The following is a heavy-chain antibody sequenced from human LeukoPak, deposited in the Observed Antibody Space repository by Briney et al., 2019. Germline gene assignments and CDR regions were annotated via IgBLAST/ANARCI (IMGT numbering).Heavy chain of an antibody. Sequence: PGGSLRLSCAASGFTFDDYGMSWVRQAPGKGLEWVSGINWNGGSTGYADSVKGRFTISRDNAKNSLYLQLNSLRAEDTALYYCARAEVGADTAMELGYWGQGTLVTVSS. CDR2: INWNGGST. CDR1: GFTFDDYG. J-gene: IGHJ4*02. CDR3: ARAEVGADTAMELGY. D-gene: IGHD5-18*01. V-gene: IGHV3-20*04.